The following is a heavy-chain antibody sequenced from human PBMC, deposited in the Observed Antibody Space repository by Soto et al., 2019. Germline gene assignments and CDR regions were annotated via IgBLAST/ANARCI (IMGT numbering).Heavy chain of an antibody. D-gene: IGHD6-19*01. CDR2: ISYDGSNK. V-gene: IGHV3-30*18. CDR1: GFTFSSYG. J-gene: IGHJ4*02. CDR3: AKGPSGWYAY. Sequence: LRLSCAASGFTFSSYGMHWVRQAPGKGLEWVAVISYDGSNKYYADSVKGRFTISRDNSKNTLYLQMNSLRAEDTAVYYCAKGPSGWYAYWGQGTLVTVSS.